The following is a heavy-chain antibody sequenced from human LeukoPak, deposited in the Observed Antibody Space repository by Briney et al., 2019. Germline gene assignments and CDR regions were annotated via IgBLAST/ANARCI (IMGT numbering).Heavy chain of an antibody. Sequence: GGSLRLSCAASGFTFSSYAMSGVRQAPGKGLEWVSAISGSGGSTYYADSVKGRFTISRDNSKNTLYLQMNSLRAEDTAVYYCAKDYYDSSGYSYSDAFDIWGQGTMVTVSS. V-gene: IGHV3-23*01. CDR3: AKDYYDSSGYSYSDAFDI. D-gene: IGHD3-22*01. CDR1: GFTFSSYA. J-gene: IGHJ3*02. CDR2: ISGSGGST.